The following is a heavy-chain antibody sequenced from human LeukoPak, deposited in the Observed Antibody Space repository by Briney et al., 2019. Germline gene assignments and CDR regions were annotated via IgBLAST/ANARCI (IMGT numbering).Heavy chain of an antibody. CDR3: ATSYYDSSGYKYSYYYYYMDV. D-gene: IGHD3-22*01. CDR1: GYTFTDYY. J-gene: IGHJ6*03. Sequence: GASVKVSCKASGYTFTDYYIHWVRQAPGQGLEGMGCINPNSGGTNYAQKFQGRVTMTRDTSISTAYMELSRLRSDDTAVYYCATSYYDSSGYKYSYYYYYMDVWGKGTTVTISS. V-gene: IGHV1-2*02. CDR2: INPNSGGT.